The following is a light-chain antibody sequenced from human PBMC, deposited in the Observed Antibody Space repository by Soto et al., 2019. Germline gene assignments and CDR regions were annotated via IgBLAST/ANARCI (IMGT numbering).Light chain of an antibody. CDR3: QKYNRAPRT. J-gene: IGKJ3*01. V-gene: IGKV1-27*01. CDR2: AAS. Sequence: DIRMTQSPSSLSASVGDRVTITCRASQGISNYLAWYQQKPGKVPKLLIYAASTLQSGVPSRFSGSGSGTDFTLTISGLQPEDVATYYCQKYNRAPRTFGPGTKVDIK. CDR1: QGISNY.